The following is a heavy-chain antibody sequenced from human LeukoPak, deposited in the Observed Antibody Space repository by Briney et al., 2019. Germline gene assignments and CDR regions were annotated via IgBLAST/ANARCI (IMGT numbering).Heavy chain of an antibody. Sequence: PETPSLTCAVHGGSFRGYYWSWIRQPPGKGLEWIGEINHSGSTNYNPSLKSRVTISVDTSKNQFSLKLSSVTAADTAVYYCARGTRPPDYWGQGTLVTVSS. J-gene: IGHJ4*02. CDR1: GGSFRGYY. V-gene: IGHV4-34*01. CDR2: INHSGST. CDR3: ARGTRPPDY.